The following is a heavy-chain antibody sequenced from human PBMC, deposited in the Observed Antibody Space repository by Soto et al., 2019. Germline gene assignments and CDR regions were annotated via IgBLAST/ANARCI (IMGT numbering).Heavy chain of an antibody. D-gene: IGHD3-22*01. V-gene: IGHV3-48*04. J-gene: IGHJ3*02. Sequence: EGQLVESGGGLVQPGGSLKLSCAVSGFTFSTYSMTWVRQAPGKGLEWVSYISSSSSVIYYADSVKGRITVSRDNAKNSLYLQMHSLRAEDMAVYYCARYMIIPRALDICGQGTTVTVSS. CDR1: GFTFSTYS. CDR3: ARYMIIPRALDI. CDR2: ISSSSSVI.